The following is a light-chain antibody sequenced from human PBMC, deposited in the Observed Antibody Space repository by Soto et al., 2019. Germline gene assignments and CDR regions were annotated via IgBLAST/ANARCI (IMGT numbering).Light chain of an antibody. CDR1: QSITSW. CDR2: DAS. Sequence: DIQMTQSPSTLSASVGDKVTITCRASQSITSWLAWYQQKPGKAPKLLIYDASSLESGVPSRFSGSESGTEFTLTISSLQPDDFVTYYCQQYKSYPWTFGQGTKVEIK. J-gene: IGKJ1*01. V-gene: IGKV1-5*01. CDR3: QQYKSYPWT.